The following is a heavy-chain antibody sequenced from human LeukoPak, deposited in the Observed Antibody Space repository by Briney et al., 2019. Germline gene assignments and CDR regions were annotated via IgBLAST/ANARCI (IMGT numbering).Heavy chain of an antibody. D-gene: IGHD2-2*01. V-gene: IGHV3-21*01. CDR3: ARDLEDIVVVPAAPLDY. Sequence: SGGSLRLSCAASGFTFSSYAMSWVRQAPGKGLEWVSSISSSSSYIYYADSVKGRFTISRDNAKNSLYLQMNSLRAEDTAVYYCARDLEDIVVVPAAPLDYWGQGTLVTVSS. J-gene: IGHJ4*02. CDR1: GFTFSSYA. CDR2: ISSSSSYI.